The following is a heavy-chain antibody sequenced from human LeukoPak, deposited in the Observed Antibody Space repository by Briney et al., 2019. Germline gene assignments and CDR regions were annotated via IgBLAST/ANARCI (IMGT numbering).Heavy chain of an antibody. CDR3: AKLGVTTPVDY. CDR1: GFTFSNYA. Sequence: GSLRLSCAASGFTFSNYAMSWIRQAPGKGLEWVSSVSGSGGSTYYADSVKGRFTISRDNSKNTLYLQMNSLRAEDTAVYYCAKLGVTTPVDYWGQGTLVTVSS. J-gene: IGHJ4*02. V-gene: IGHV3-23*01. D-gene: IGHD4-17*01. CDR2: VSGSGGST.